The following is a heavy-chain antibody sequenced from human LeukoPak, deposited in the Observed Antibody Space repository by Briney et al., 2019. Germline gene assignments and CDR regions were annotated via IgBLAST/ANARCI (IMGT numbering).Heavy chain of an antibody. CDR2: MKQDGSEK. CDR1: GFTFSSYW. D-gene: IGHD3-22*01. V-gene: IGHV3-7*01. J-gene: IGHJ4*02. CDR3: ARDGSDSTGYYYAL. Sequence: PGGSLRLSCAASGFTFSSYWMSWVRQAPGKGLEWVANMKQDGSEKYYVDSVKGRFTISRDNAKNSLYLQMNSLRAEDTAVYYCARDGSDSTGYYYALWGQGTLVTVSS.